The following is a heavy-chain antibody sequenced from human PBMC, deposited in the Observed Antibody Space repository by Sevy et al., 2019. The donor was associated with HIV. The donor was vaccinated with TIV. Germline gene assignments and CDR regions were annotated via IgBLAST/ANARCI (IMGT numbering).Heavy chain of an antibody. CDR1: GYSISSGYY. V-gene: IGHV4-38-2*02. CDR3: ARTDYKLFYYYGMDV. CDR2: MFHSDNT. J-gene: IGHJ6*02. Sequence: SETLSLNCTVSGYSISSGYYWGWIRQPPGKGLEWIGSMFHSDNTYYSPSLKSRVTLSADTSKNQFSLKLSSVTAADTAVYYCARTDYKLFYYYGMDVWGQGTTVTVSS. D-gene: IGHD4-4*01.